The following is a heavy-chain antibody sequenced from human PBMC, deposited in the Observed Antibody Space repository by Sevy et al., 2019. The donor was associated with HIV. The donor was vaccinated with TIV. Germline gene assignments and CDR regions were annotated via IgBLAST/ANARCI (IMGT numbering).Heavy chain of an antibody. D-gene: IGHD2-2*01. CDR1: VFTFSSYD. V-gene: IGHV3-13*01. CDR3: SRQYCSSTSCSRAFDY. CDR2: IGTAGDT. Sequence: GGSLRLSCAASVFTFSSYDMHWVRQATGKGLEWVSAIGTAGDTYYPGSVKGRFPISRENAKNSLYLQMKSLRAGDTAVYYCSRQYCSSTSCSRAFDYWGQGTLVTVSS. J-gene: IGHJ4*02.